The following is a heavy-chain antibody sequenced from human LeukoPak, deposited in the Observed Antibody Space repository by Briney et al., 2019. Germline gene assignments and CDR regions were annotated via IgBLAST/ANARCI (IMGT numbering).Heavy chain of an antibody. V-gene: IGHV1-2*02. Sequence: ASVKVSCKASGYTFTGYYMHWVRQAPGQGLEWMGWINPNSGGTNYAQKFQGRVTMTRDTSISTAYMELSRLRSDDTAVYYCARNRQLSSPRFDYWGQGILVTVSS. D-gene: IGHD6-13*01. CDR3: ARNRQLSSPRFDY. CDR2: INPNSGGT. J-gene: IGHJ4*02. CDR1: GYTFTGYY.